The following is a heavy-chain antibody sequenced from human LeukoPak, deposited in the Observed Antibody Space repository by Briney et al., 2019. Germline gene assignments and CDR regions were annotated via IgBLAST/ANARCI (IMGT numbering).Heavy chain of an antibody. D-gene: IGHD5-24*01. CDR3: VRDAQFAFDI. J-gene: IGHJ3*02. CDR2: IRSGGDNI. Sequence: GGSLRLSCATSGFTFSGDPMNWVRQAPGKGLEWVSHIRSGGDNIHYADSVRGRFTISRDNAKNSLYLQMNSLRVEDTAVYFCVRDAQFAFDIWGQGTMVTVSS. CDR1: GFTFSGDP. V-gene: IGHV3-48*01.